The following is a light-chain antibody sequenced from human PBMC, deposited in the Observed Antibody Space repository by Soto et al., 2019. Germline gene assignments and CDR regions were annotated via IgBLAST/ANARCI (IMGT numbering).Light chain of an antibody. J-gene: IGLJ1*01. CDR2: EVS. Sequence: QSALTQPASVSGSPGQSITISCTGTSSDLGDYNFVSWYQQHPGKAPKLLIYEVSNRPSGVSNRFSGSKSGTTASLTISGLQAEDEADYYCSSYTTTSPLYVFGTGTKVTVL. V-gene: IGLV2-14*01. CDR1: SSDLGDYNF. CDR3: SSYTTTSPLYV.